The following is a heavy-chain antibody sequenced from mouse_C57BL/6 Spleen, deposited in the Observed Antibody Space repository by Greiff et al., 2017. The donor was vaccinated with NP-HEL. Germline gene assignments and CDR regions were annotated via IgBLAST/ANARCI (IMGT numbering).Heavy chain of an antibody. V-gene: IGHV1-82*01. CDR1: GYAFSSSW. D-gene: IGHD2-4*01. CDR3: AARRYDCDEEFAY. Sequence: QVQLKESGPELVKPGASVKLSCKASGYAFSSSWMNWVKQRPGKGLEWIGRIYPGDGDTNYNGKFKGKATLTADKSSSTAYMQLSSRSSEDSAVFYCAARRYDCDEEFAYWGQGTLVTVSA. CDR2: IYPGDGDT. J-gene: IGHJ3*01.